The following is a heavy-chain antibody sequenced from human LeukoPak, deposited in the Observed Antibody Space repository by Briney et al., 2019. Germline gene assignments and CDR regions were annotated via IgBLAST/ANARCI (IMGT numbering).Heavy chain of an antibody. CDR3: AKDPRAFNYYYYGMDV. J-gene: IGHJ6*04. Sequence: GGSLRLSCAASGFTFSSYSMNWVRQAPGKGLEWVSAISGSGGSTYYADSVKGRFTISRDNSKNTLYLQMNSLRAEDTAVYYCAKDPRAFNYYYYGMDVWGKGTTVTVSS. V-gene: IGHV3-23*01. D-gene: IGHD3-10*01. CDR2: ISGSGGST. CDR1: GFTFSSYS.